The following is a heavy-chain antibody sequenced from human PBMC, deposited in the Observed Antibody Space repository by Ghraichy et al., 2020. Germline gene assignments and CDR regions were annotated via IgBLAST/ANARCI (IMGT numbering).Heavy chain of an antibody. CDR1: GYTFINFG. Sequence: ASVKVSCKASGYTFINFGISWVRQAPGQGLEWVGWISTYTGNTYYTQNLQGRLTMTIDTSTSTAYMELRRLRSDDTAVYYCAGYSTLGSVTLYYMDVWGRGTTVPVSS. J-gene: IGHJ6*03. CDR3: AGYSTLGSVTLYYMDV. V-gene: IGHV1-18*01. CDR2: ISTYTGNT. D-gene: IGHD2-21*01.